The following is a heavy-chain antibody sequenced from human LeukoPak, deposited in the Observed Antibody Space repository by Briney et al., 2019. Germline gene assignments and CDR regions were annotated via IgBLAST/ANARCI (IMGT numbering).Heavy chain of an antibody. CDR2: ISAYNGNT. V-gene: IGHV1-18*01. D-gene: IGHD3-10*01. CDR1: GYTFTSYG. CDR3: AREQYYYGSGSYKY. J-gene: IGHJ4*02. Sequence: ASVKVSCKASGYTFTSYGISWVRQAPGQGLEWMGWISAYNGNTNYAQKLQGRVTMTTDTSTSTAYMELRGLRSDDTAVYYCAREQYYYGSGSYKYWGQGTLVTVSS.